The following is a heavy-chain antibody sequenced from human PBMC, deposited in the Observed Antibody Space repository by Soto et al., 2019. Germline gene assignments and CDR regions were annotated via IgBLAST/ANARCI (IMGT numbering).Heavy chain of an antibody. CDR1: GFSLSTSGVG. Sequence: QITLKESGPTLVKPTQTLTLTCTFSGFSLSTSGVGVGWIRQPPGKALEWLALIYWDDDKRYSPSLKSRLTITKDSTKNQVVLTMTNMDPVDTATYYCAHQEEGGAFDIWGKGTMVTVSS. V-gene: IGHV2-5*02. D-gene: IGHD3-16*01. J-gene: IGHJ3*02. CDR3: AHQEEGGAFDI. CDR2: IYWDDDK.